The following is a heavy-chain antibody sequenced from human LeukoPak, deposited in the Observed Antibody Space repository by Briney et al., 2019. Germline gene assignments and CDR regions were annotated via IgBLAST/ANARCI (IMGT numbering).Heavy chain of an antibody. D-gene: IGHD5-12*01. CDR3: AEDRPTWPIDY. CDR1: GFTFSNPA. J-gene: IGHJ4*02. Sequence: GGSLRLSCAASGFTFSNPAMHWVRQAPGKGLEWVALISYDGSNKFYADSVKGRFTVSRDNSKNTLYLQMNSLRAEDTAVYYCAEDRPTWPIDYWGQGTLVTVSS. CDR2: ISYDGSNK. V-gene: IGHV3-30-3*01.